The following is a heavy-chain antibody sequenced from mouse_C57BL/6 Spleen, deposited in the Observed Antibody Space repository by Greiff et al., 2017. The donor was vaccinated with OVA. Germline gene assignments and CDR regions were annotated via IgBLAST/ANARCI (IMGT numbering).Heavy chain of an antibody. CDR1: GFTFSDYG. D-gene: IGHD1-1*01. CDR3: ARATVVADYYAMDY. V-gene: IGHV5-17*01. Sequence: EVQVVESGGGLVKPGGSLNLSCAASGFTFSDYGMHWVRQAPEKGLEWVAYISSGSSTIYYADTVKGRFTISRDNAKNTLFLQMTSLRSEDTAMYYCARATVVADYYAMDYWGQGTSVTVSS. CDR2: ISSGSSTI. J-gene: IGHJ4*01.